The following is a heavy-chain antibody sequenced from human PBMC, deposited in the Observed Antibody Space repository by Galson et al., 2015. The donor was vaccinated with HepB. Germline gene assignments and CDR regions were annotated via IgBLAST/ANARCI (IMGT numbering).Heavy chain of an antibody. CDR3: AREGYSSGWF. D-gene: IGHD6-19*01. CDR2: ISGYNGNT. Sequence: SVKVSCKASGYPFTSYGINWVRQAPGQGLEWMGWISGYNGNTKYAQKLQGRVTMTRGTSTNTAYMEMRSLRSDDTAVYYCAREGYSSGWFWGQGTQVTVSS. CDR1: GYPFTSYG. V-gene: IGHV1-18*04. J-gene: IGHJ4*02.